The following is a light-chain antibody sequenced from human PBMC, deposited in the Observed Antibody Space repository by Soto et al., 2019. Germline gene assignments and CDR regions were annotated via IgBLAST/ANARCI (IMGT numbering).Light chain of an antibody. CDR3: QSYDSTLSARYV. CDR1: SSNIGAGYD. J-gene: IGLJ1*01. CDR2: GNI. Sequence: VLTQPPSVSGAPGQRVTISCTGSSSNIGAGYDVHWYQQRPGTAPKLLIFGNINRPSGVPDRFSGSKSGTSASLAITGLQAEDEGDYYCQSYDSTLSARYVFGTGTKVTVL. V-gene: IGLV1-40*01.